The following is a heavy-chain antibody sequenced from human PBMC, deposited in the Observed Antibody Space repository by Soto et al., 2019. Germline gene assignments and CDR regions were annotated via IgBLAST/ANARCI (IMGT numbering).Heavy chain of an antibody. CDR3: TRGGTVAPEYDH. V-gene: IGHV1-46*03. D-gene: IGHD3-16*01. J-gene: IGHJ5*02. CDR2: VNPVDNSR. Sequence: QMQLVQSGAEVKKPGASVKLSCKASGYTFTSHFIHWVRQAPGQGLEWMGIVNPVDNSRRYAQKFQGRVTMTGDTSTSAVYMELNSLTSEDTAVYYCTRGGTVAPEYDHWGQGTLVTVSS. CDR1: GYTFTSHF.